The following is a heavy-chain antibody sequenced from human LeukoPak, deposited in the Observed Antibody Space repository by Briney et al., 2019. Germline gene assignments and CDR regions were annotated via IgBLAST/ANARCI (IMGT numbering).Heavy chain of an antibody. V-gene: IGHV1-8*03. CDR3: ARSPRYPWGGRDHVDY. CDR1: GYTFTSYD. J-gene: IGHJ4*02. Sequence: ASVKVSCKASGYTFTSYDINWVRQATGQGLEWMGWMNPNSGNTGYAQKFRGRVTITRNTSISTAYMELSSLRSEDTAVYYCARSPRYPWGGRDHVDYWGQGTLVTVSS. CDR2: MNPNSGNT. D-gene: IGHD3-10*01.